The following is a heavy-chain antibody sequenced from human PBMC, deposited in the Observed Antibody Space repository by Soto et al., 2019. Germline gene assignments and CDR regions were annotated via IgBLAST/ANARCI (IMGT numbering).Heavy chain of an antibody. J-gene: IGHJ4*02. D-gene: IGHD3-16*01. CDR3: ARGAGTLDFGAIDRSDY. CDR1: GYTFTSYY. CDR2: INPSGGST. Sequence: QVQLVQSGAEVKKPGASVKVSCKASGYTFTSYYMHWVRQAPGQGLEWMGIINPSGGSTSYAQKFQGRVTMTRDTSTSTVYMELSSLRSEDTAVYYCARGAGTLDFGAIDRSDYWGQGTLVTVSS. V-gene: IGHV1-46*03.